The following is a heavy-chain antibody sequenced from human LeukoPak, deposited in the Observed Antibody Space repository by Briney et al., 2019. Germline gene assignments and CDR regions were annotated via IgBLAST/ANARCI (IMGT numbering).Heavy chain of an antibody. CDR1: GGSISSSSYY. CDR2: IYYSGST. J-gene: IGHJ5*02. Sequence: KPSETLSLTCTVSGGSISSSSYYWGWIRQPPGKGLEWIGSIYYSGSTYYNPSLKSRVTISVDTSKNQFSLKLSSVTAADTAVYYCARGGIGYSYGSWFDPWGQGTLVTVSS. V-gene: IGHV4-39*01. CDR3: ARGGIGYSYGSWFDP. D-gene: IGHD5-18*01.